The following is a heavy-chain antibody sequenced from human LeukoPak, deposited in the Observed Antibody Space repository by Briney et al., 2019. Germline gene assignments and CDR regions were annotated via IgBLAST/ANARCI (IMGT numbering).Heavy chain of an antibody. D-gene: IGHD6-13*01. Sequence: SETLSLTCTVSGGSFSDYYWTWIRQPPGKGLEWIAEINHSGSTNYNPSPKSRVTTSLDTSKKQFSLKPSSVTAADTAVYYCARDVPYSSSWYLGYNWFDPWGQGTLVTVSS. CDR3: ARDVPYSSSWYLGYNWFDP. V-gene: IGHV4-34*01. CDR2: INHSGST. J-gene: IGHJ5*02. CDR1: GGSFSDYY.